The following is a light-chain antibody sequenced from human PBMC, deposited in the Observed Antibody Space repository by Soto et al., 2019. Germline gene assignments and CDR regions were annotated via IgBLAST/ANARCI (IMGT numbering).Light chain of an antibody. CDR1: SSDVGGYNY. Sequence: QSALTQPPSASGSPGQSVTISCTGTSSDVGGYNYVSWYQQHPGKAPKLMIYEVSKRPSGVPDRFSGSKSGNTASLTVSGLQAEDEADYYCSSYAGSNRAVFGGGTQLTVL. CDR3: SSYAGSNRAV. J-gene: IGLJ7*01. V-gene: IGLV2-8*01. CDR2: EVS.